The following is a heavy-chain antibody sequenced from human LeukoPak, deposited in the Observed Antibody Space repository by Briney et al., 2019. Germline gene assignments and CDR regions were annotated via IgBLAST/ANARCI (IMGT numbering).Heavy chain of an antibody. D-gene: IGHD1-20*01. CDR2: ISSSGNII. CDR3: ARRRYNWNAIDY. CDR1: GFTFSDYY. J-gene: IGHJ4*02. Sequence: GGSLRLSCAASGFTFSDYYMSWIRQAPGKGLEWVSYISSSGNIIYYADPVKGRFTISRDNAKNSLYLQMNSLRAEDTAVYYCARRRYNWNAIDYWGQGTLVTVSS. V-gene: IGHV3-11*01.